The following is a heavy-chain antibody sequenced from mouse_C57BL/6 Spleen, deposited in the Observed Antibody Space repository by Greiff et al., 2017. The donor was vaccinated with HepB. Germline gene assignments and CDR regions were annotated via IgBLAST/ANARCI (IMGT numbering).Heavy chain of an antibody. J-gene: IGHJ2*01. Sequence: QVQLKESGAELAKPGASVKLSCKASGYTFTSYWMHWGKQRPGQGLEWIGYINPSSGYTKYNQKFKDKATLTADKSSSTAYMQLSSLTYEDSAVYYCARLRVTTVGGGYWGQGTTLTVSS. CDR2: INPSSGYT. CDR3: ARLRVTTVGGGY. D-gene: IGHD1-1*01. V-gene: IGHV1-7*01. CDR1: GYTFTSYW.